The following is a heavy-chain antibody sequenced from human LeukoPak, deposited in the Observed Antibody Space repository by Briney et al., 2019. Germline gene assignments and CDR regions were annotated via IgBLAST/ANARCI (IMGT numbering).Heavy chain of an antibody. CDR2: INPNSGDT. CDR1: GYTFTGYY. CDR3: ARSTITVTAAGHFDL. V-gene: IGHV1-2*06. D-gene: IGHD6-13*01. Sequence: ASVKVSXKASGYTFTGYYMHWVRQAPGQGLEWMGRINPNSGDTNYAQNFQGRVTMSRDTSISTAYLELNRLIFDDTAVFYCARSTITVTAAGHFDLWGRGTLVTVSS. J-gene: IGHJ2*01.